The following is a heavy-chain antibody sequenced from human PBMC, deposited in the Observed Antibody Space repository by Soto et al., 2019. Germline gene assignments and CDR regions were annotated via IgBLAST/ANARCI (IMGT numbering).Heavy chain of an antibody. Sequence: SETLSLTCTVSGGSVSSNDYSWGWVRQSPGKGLEWIGAIYSHDDTHYNPSLLSRVTISVDTSKNEFSLRLNSVTAADTAVYYCARRMGEWELLRSAFDYWGQGTLVTVSS. CDR2: IYSHDDT. V-gene: IGHV4-39*01. J-gene: IGHJ4*02. D-gene: IGHD1-26*01. CDR3: ARRMGEWELLRSAFDY. CDR1: GGSVSSNDYS.